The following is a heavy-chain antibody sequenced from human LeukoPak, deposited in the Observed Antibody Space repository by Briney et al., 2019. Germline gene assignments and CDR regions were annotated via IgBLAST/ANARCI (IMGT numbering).Heavy chain of an antibody. V-gene: IGHV4-34*01. CDR1: GGSFSGYY. J-gene: IGHJ4*02. CDR2: INHSGST. D-gene: IGHD3-3*01. Sequence: NPSETLSLTCAVYGGSFSGYYWSWIRQPPGKGLEWIGEINHSGSTNYNPSLKSRVTISVDTSKNQFSLKLSSVTAADTAVYYCARTPRYDFWSGPFLSFDYWGQGTLVTVSS. CDR3: ARTPRYDFWSGPFLSFDY.